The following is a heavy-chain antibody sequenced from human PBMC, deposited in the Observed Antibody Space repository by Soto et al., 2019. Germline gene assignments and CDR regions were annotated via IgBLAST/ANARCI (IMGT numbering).Heavy chain of an antibody. V-gene: IGHV4-59*01. CDR3: ASGGNWFDP. Sequence: SETLSLTCNVSGGSISNYYWTWVRQSPEKGLEWIGYMYYNGNINYNPSLKSRVTISIDKSKNQLSLTLKSVTAADTAVYYCASGGNWFDPWGQGVLVTVSS. D-gene: IGHD3-16*01. CDR2: MYYNGNI. J-gene: IGHJ5*02. CDR1: GGSISNYY.